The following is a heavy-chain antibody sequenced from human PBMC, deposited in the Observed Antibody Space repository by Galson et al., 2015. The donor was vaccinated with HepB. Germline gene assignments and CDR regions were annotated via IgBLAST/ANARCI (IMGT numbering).Heavy chain of an antibody. CDR2: IDPSDSYT. Sequence: QSGAEVKKPGESLRISCKGSGYSFTNNWITWVRQMPGKGLEWMGRIDPSDSYTNYSPSFQGHVSISADKSINTAYLQWSSLQASDTAMYYCVATPQGYGMDVWGHGTTVTVSS. CDR3: VATPQGYGMDV. J-gene: IGHJ6*02. V-gene: IGHV5-10-1*01. CDR1: GYSFTNNW.